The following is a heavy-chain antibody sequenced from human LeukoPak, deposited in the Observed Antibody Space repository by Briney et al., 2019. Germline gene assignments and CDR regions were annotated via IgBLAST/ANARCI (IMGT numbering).Heavy chain of an antibody. CDR3: ATDHDYVWGSYRYSDWYFDL. D-gene: IGHD3-16*02. CDR2: FDPEDGET. CDR1: GYTLTELS. Sequence: ASVKVSCKVSGYTLTELSMHWVRQAPGKGLEWMGGFDPEDGETIYAQKFQGRVTMTEDTSTDTAYMELSSLRSEDTAVYYCATDHDYVWGSYRYSDWYFDLWGRGTLVTVSS. V-gene: IGHV1-24*01. J-gene: IGHJ2*01.